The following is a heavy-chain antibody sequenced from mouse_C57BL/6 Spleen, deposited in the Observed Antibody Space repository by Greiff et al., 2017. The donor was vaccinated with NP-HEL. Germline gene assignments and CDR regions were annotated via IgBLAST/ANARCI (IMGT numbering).Heavy chain of an antibody. CDR3: ARKSLYYGSTYVYAMDY. CDR2: IYPGDGDT. D-gene: IGHD1-1*01. V-gene: IGHV1-82*01. J-gene: IGHJ4*01. Sequence: QVQLQQSGPELVKPGASVKISCKASGNAFSSSWMNWVKQRPGKGLEWIGRIYPGDGDTNYNGRFKGKATLTADKSSSTAYMQLSSLTSEDSAVYFCARKSLYYGSTYVYAMDYWGQGTSVTVSS. CDR1: GNAFSSSW.